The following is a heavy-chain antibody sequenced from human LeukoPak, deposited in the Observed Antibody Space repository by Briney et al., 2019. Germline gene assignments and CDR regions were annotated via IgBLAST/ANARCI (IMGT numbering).Heavy chain of an antibody. V-gene: IGHV1-69*13. CDR3: ARGGGGSWPGHLDY. D-gene: IGHD6-13*01. CDR1: GGTFSSYA. J-gene: IGHJ4*02. Sequence: SVKVSCKAYGGTFSSYAISWVRQAPGQGLEWMGGIIPIFGTANYAQKFQGRVTITADESTSTDYMELSSLRSEDTAVYYCARGGGGSWPGHLDYWGQGTLVTVSS. CDR2: IIPIFGTA.